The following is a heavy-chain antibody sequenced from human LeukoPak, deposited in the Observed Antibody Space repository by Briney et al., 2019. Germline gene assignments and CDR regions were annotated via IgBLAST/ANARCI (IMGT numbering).Heavy chain of an antibody. J-gene: IGHJ4*02. CDR3: ARDLRYFDWLSNDHFDY. Sequence: GGSLRLSCAASGFTFDDYSMHWVRQAPGKGLEWVSATSSSDAGTYYADSVRGRFTISRDNSKNTLYLQMNSLRAEDTAVYYCARDLRYFDWLSNDHFDYWGQGTLVTVSS. D-gene: IGHD3-9*01. CDR2: TSSSDAGT. CDR1: GFTFDDYS. V-gene: IGHV3-23*01.